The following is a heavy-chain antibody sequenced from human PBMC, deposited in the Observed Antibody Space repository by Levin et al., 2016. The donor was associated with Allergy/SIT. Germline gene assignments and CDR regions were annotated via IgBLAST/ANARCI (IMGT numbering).Heavy chain of an antibody. CDR2: IDPSDSYT. V-gene: IGHV5-10-1*01. Sequence: VRQMPGKGLEWMGRIDPSDSYTNYSPSFQGHVTISADKSISTAYLQWSSLKASDTAMYYCASHSGPFDYWGQGTLVTVSS. J-gene: IGHJ4*02. CDR3: ASHSGPFDY. D-gene: IGHD6-19*01.